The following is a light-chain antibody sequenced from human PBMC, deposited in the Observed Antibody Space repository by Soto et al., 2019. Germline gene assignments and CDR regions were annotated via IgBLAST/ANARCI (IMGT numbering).Light chain of an antibody. CDR3: QQYGSKPPIT. CDR2: GTS. Sequence: EIVLTQSPGTLSLAPGERATLSCRASQSVSSNYLAWYQQKPGQSPRLLIYGTSSRVTGIPDRFSGSGSGTDFTLTISRLEPEDFAVYYCQQYGSKPPITFGQGTRLEIK. J-gene: IGKJ5*01. CDR1: QSVSSNY. V-gene: IGKV3-20*01.